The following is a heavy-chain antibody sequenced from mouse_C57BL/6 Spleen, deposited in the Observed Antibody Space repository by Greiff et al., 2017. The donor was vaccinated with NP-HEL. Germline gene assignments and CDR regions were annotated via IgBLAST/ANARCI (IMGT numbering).Heavy chain of an antibody. J-gene: IGHJ2*01. Sequence: VQLKESGPELVKPGASVKISCKASGYSFTGYYMNWVKQSPEKSLEWIGEINPSTGGTNYNQKFKAKATLTVDKPSSTAYMQLKSLTSEDSAVYYCARDDYGSRFPFDYWGQGTTLTVSS. V-gene: IGHV1-42*01. CDR3: ARDDYGSRFPFDY. CDR1: GYSFTGYY. D-gene: IGHD1-1*01. CDR2: INPSTGGT.